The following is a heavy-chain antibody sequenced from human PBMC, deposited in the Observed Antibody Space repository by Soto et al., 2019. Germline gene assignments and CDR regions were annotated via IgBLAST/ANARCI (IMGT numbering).Heavy chain of an antibody. CDR1: GFTFSSYG. CDR3: ARDRGFDILTGLDY. Sequence: GGSLRLSCAASGFTFSSYGMHWVRQAPGKGLEWVAVIWYDGSNKYYADSVKGRFTISRDNSKNTLYLQMNSLRAEDTAVYYCARDRGFDILTGLDYWGQGTLVTVPQ. CDR2: IWYDGSNK. D-gene: IGHD3-9*01. V-gene: IGHV3-33*01. J-gene: IGHJ4*02.